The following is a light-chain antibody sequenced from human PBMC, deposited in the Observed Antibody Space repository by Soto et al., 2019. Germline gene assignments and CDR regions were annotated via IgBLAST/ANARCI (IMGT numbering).Light chain of an antibody. V-gene: IGKV3-20*01. CDR1: QTISNNF. CDR3: QQYGSSPRT. J-gene: IGKJ1*01. Sequence: EIVLTQSPGTLSLSQGERATLSCGASQTISNNFLAWYQQKPGQAPRLLIYGASFRAGGIPDRFSGSGSRTDFTLTISRVEPEDFAVYYCQQYGSSPRTFGQGTKVDIK. CDR2: GAS.